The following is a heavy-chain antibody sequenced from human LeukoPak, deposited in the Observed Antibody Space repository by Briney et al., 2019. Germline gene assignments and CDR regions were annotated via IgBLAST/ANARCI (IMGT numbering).Heavy chain of an antibody. CDR3: AKVPTTVTFYYYYYGMDV. J-gene: IGHJ6*02. V-gene: IGHV3-30*02. Sequence: PGGSMRLSCAASGFTFSSYDMHWVRQAPGKGLEWVAFIRYDVSNKYYADSVKGRFTISRDNSKNTLYLQMNSLRAEDTAVYYCAKVPTTVTFYYYYYGMDVWGQGTTVTVSS. CDR2: IRYDVSNK. D-gene: IGHD4-17*01. CDR1: GFTFSSYD.